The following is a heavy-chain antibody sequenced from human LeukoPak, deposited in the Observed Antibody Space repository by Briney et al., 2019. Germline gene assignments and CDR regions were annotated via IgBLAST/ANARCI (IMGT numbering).Heavy chain of an antibody. D-gene: IGHD5-18*01. J-gene: IGHJ4*02. CDR1: GYTLTELS. V-gene: IGHV1-24*01. CDR2: FDPEDGET. Sequence: ASVKVSCKVSGYTLTELSMHWVRQAPGKGLEWMGGFDPEDGETIYAQKFQGRVTMTEDTSTDTAYMELSSLRSEDTAVYYCARLDLDTYYFDYWGQGTLVTVSS. CDR3: ARLDLDTYYFDY.